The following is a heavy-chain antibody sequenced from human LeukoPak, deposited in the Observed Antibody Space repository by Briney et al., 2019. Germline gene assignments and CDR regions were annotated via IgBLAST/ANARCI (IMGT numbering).Heavy chain of an antibody. Sequence: PGGSLRLSCTASGFIVSNYWMHWVRQAPGKGLVWVSRFSSDGSTTNYADSVRGRFTISRDNAKNTLYLQMNSLRAEDTAVYYCARDLGRKTDYWGQGTLVTVSS. J-gene: IGHJ4*02. CDR3: ARDLGRKTDY. V-gene: IGHV3-74*01. CDR2: FSSDGSTT. CDR1: GFIVSNYW.